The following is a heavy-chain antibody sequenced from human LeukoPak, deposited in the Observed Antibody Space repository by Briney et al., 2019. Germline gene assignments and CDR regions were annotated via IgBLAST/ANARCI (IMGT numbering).Heavy chain of an antibody. V-gene: IGHV1-46*01. CDR2: INPSVGTT. Sequence: ASVKVSCKASGYTFTNYCIHWVRQAPGQGLAWRGTINPSVGTTRSAQGRVSLTRDTSTSTVYMELSTLRSEDTAVYYCARSVFPYYSGSGSPYNVDVRQNSYFDFWGQGTLVTVSS. D-gene: IGHD3-10*01. CDR3: ARSVFPYYSGSGSPYNVDVRQNSYFDF. J-gene: IGHJ4*02. CDR1: GYTFTNYC.